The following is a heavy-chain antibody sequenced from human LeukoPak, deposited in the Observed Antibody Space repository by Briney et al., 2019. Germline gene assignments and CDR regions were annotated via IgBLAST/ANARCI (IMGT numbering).Heavy chain of an antibody. D-gene: IGHD6-6*01. CDR1: GGSISSGGYY. V-gene: IGHV4-31*03. J-gene: IGHJ4*02. CDR2: IYYSGTS. Sequence: SQTLSLTCTVSGGSISSGGYYWSWIRQHPGKGLEWIGHIYYSGTSFYNPSLASRVTISVDTSKNQFSLKLTSVNDADAAVYYCARIERSSYSLGFDYWGQGTLVTVSS. CDR3: ARIERSSYSLGFDY.